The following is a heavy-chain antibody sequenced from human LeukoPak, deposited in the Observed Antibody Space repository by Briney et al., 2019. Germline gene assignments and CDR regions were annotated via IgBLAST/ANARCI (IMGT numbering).Heavy chain of an antibody. Sequence: PSETLSLTCTVSGGSISSYYWSWIRQPPGKGLEGIGYIYYSGSTNYNPSLKSRVTISVDTSKNQFSLKLSSVTAADTAVYYCARDAYCSSTSCYPSNWGQGTLVTVSS. CDR2: IYYSGST. J-gene: IGHJ1*01. V-gene: IGHV4-59*01. D-gene: IGHD2-2*01. CDR3: ARDAYCSSTSCYPSN. CDR1: GGSISSYY.